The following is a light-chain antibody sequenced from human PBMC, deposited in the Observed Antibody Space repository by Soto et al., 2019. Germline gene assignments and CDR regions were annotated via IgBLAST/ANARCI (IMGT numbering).Light chain of an antibody. V-gene: IGLV1-51*02. CDR1: SSNIGNNY. CDR2: ENN. CDR3: GTWDSSLSAFV. J-gene: IGLJ1*01. Sequence: QSVLTQPPSVSAAPGQGVTISRYGSSSNIGNNYVSWYQQFPGTAPKLVIYENNKRPSGIPDRFSGSKSGTSATLGITGLQTGDEADYYCGTWDSSLSAFVFGTGTKVTVL.